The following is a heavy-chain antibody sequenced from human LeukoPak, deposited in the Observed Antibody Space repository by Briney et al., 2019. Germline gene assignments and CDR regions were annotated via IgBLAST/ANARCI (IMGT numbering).Heavy chain of an antibody. CDR1: GGSIVSTDYY. Sequence: PSETLSLTCTVSGGSIVSTDYYWGWIRQPPGKGLQWIGSIYYSGHSYSNLSLKSRVTISVEMSKNQFSLKLSSVTAADTALYYCARQRNYDILTGYGRGYGMDVWGQGTTVTVSS. V-gene: IGHV4-39*01. CDR3: ARQRNYDILTGYGRGYGMDV. D-gene: IGHD3-9*01. J-gene: IGHJ6*02. CDR2: IYYSGHS.